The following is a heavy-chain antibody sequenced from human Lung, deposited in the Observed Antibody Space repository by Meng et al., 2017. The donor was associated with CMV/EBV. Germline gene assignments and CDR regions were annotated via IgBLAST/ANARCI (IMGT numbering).Heavy chain of an antibody. CDR1: YY. D-gene: IGHD3-10*01. Sequence: YYWSWTRQHPGKGLQWIGNIYYNRCSYYNPSLKSRVTISLDTSKNQFSLKLSSVTAADTAVYYCAREVTTVVRGVIIPPGGYYGMDVWGLGTTVTVSS. J-gene: IGHJ6*02. CDR3: AREVTTVVRGVIIPPGGYYGMDV. V-gene: IGHV4-31*02. CDR2: IYYNRCS.